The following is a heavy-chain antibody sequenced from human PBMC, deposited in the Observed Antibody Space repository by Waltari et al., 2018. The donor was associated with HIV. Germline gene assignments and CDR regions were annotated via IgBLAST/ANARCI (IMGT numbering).Heavy chain of an antibody. CDR2: IYYNENT. CDR1: GGPVSSRAYS. Sequence: QVQLQESGPGLVKPSQTLSLTCTVSGGPVSSRAYSWNWIRQPPGKGLEWIGYIYYNENTYYNPSLKSRLTISLDRSKSQFSLKLSSVTAADTAVYYCARSRHDYYDSSGYYRGAFDIWGQGTMVPVSS. V-gene: IGHV4-30-4*08. J-gene: IGHJ3*02. CDR3: ARSRHDYYDSSGYYRGAFDI. D-gene: IGHD3-22*01.